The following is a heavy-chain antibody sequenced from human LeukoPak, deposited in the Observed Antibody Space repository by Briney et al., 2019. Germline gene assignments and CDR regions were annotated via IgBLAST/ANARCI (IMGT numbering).Heavy chain of an antibody. Sequence: IPSETLSLTCTVSGGSVSSGSYYWSWIRQPPGKGLEWIGYIYYSGSTNYNPSLKSRVTISVDTSKNQFSLKLSSVTAADTAVYYCAILDGYKKYDYWGQGTLVTVSS. D-gene: IGHD5-24*01. J-gene: IGHJ4*02. CDR2: IYYSGST. V-gene: IGHV4-61*01. CDR1: GGSVSSGSYY. CDR3: AILDGYKKYDY.